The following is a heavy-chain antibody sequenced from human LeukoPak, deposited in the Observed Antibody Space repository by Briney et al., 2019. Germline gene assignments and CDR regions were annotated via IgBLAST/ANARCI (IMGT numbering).Heavy chain of an antibody. CDR1: GYSFNSVG. J-gene: IGHJ4*02. CDR3: ARGRSSPGIDY. D-gene: IGHD1-26*01. Sequence: ALVKVSCKASGYSFNSVGMNWVRQAPGQGLEWMGWIDTNTGNPTYAQGFRGRFVFSFDTSVSTAYLQIYSLEPEDTAVYFCARGRSSPGIDYWGLGTQVTVSS. CDR2: IDTNTGNP. V-gene: IGHV7-4-1*01.